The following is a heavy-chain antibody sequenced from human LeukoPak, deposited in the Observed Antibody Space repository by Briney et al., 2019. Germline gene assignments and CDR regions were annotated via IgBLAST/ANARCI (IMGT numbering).Heavy chain of an antibody. CDR2: IYSDGSSY. CDR3: ARRIYYDFWSGYSDYYYGMDV. D-gene: IGHD3-3*01. Sequence: PGGSLRLSCAASGFTFSSYWMHWVRQAPGKGLVWVSRIYSDGSSYTADSVKGRFTISRDNSKNTLYLQMNSLRAEDTAVYYCARRIYYDFWSGYSDYYYGMDVWGQGTTVTVSS. V-gene: IGHV3-74*03. J-gene: IGHJ6*02. CDR1: GFTFSSYW.